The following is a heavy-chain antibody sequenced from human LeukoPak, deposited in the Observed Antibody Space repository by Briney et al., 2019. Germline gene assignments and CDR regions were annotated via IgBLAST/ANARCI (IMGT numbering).Heavy chain of an antibody. Sequence: PGGSLRLSCTVSGFTVSSNSMSWVRQAPGKGLEWVSFIYSGGNTHYSDSVKGRFTISRDNSKNTLYLQMNSLRAEDTAVYYCAKLGIPNSSGSTGYFDYWGQGTLVTVSS. V-gene: IGHV3-53*01. D-gene: IGHD3-22*01. CDR1: GFTVSSNS. CDR3: AKLGIPNSSGSTGYFDY. J-gene: IGHJ4*02. CDR2: IYSGGNT.